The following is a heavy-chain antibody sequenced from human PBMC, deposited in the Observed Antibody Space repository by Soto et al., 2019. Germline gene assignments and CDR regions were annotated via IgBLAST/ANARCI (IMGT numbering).Heavy chain of an antibody. V-gene: IGHV4-39*01. Sequence: SETLSLTCTVSGGSISSSSYYWGWIRQPPGKGLEWIGSIYYSGSTYYNPSLKSRLTISVDTSKNRFSLKLSSVTAADTAVYYCARGGAIFGVVITHGGYYFDYWGQGTLVTVSS. D-gene: IGHD3-3*01. CDR3: ARGGAIFGVVITHGGYYFDY. CDR2: IYYSGST. CDR1: GGSISSSSYY. J-gene: IGHJ4*02.